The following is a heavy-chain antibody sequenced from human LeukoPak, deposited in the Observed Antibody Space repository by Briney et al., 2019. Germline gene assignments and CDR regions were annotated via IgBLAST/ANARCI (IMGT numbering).Heavy chain of an antibody. D-gene: IGHD2-2*01. Sequence: GASVKVSCKASGYTFTSYGISWVRQAPGQGLEWMGWISAYNGNTNYAQKLQGRVTMTTDTSTSTAYMELRSLRSDDTAVYYCARRVGYCSSTSCYGGWFDPWGQGTLVTVSS. CDR2: ISAYNGNT. CDR3: ARRVGYCSSTSCYGGWFDP. V-gene: IGHV1-18*01. J-gene: IGHJ5*02. CDR1: GYTFTSYG.